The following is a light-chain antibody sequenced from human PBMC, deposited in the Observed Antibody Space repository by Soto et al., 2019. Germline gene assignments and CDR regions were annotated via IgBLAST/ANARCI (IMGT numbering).Light chain of an antibody. CDR1: SSDVGGYKY. CDR3: SSYTSSTTYV. Sequence: QSALTQPASVSGSPGQSITISCTGTSSDVGGYKYVSWYQHHPGKGPKLMLYDVSNRPSGVSNRFSGSKSGNTASLTISGLQAEDEAEYYCSSYTSSTTYVFGTGTKLTVL. CDR2: DVS. J-gene: IGLJ1*01. V-gene: IGLV2-14*01.